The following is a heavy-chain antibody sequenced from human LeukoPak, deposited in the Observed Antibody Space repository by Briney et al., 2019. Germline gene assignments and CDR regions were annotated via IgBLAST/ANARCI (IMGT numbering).Heavy chain of an antibody. V-gene: IGHV3-21*04. D-gene: IGHD3-22*01. CDR2: ITSPVGRI. Sequence: PGGSLRLSCAASGFTFSTYSMNWVRQAPGKGLEWVSSITSPVGRIYYADSLKGRITISRDNARSSLYLQMNSLRAEDTAVYYCAKYSHSSGPRSFDYWGQGTLVTVSS. J-gene: IGHJ4*02. CDR1: GFTFSTYS. CDR3: AKYSHSSGPRSFDY.